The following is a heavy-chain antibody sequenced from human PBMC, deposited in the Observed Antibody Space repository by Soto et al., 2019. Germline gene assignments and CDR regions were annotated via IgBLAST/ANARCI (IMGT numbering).Heavy chain of an antibody. CDR2: INHSGST. D-gene: IGHD6-6*01. CDR1: GGSFSGYY. CDR3: ARRRRIAARRYYYYGMDV. Sequence: PSETLSLTCAVYGGSFSGYYWSWIRQPPGKGLEWIGEINHSGSTNYNPSLKSRVTISVDTSKNQFSLKLSSVTAADTAVYYCARRRRIAARRYYYYGMDVWGQGTTVTVS. J-gene: IGHJ6*02. V-gene: IGHV4-34*01.